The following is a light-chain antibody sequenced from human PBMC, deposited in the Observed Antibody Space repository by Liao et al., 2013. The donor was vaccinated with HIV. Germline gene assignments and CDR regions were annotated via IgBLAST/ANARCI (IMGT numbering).Light chain of an antibody. CDR2: EDT. CDR1: KLGDKS. V-gene: IGLV3-1*01. CDR3: QTWHISTLI. J-gene: IGLJ2*01. Sequence: SYELTAAPSVSVSPGQTASITCSGDKLGDKSACWYQQKPGQSPVVVIYEDTKRPSGIPERFSGSNSGNTATLTISGTQPLDEADYYCQTWHISTLILGGGTKLTVL.